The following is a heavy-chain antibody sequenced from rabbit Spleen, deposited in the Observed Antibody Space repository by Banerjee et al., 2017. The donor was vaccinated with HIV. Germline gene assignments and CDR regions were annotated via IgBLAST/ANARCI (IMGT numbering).Heavy chain of an antibody. J-gene: IGHJ4*01. CDR1: GFSFSSSYY. D-gene: IGHD5-1*01. CDR2: IYTSSGIT. CDR3: ARDLVTVIGWNFNL. Sequence: QEQLEESGGDLVKPEGSLTLTCTASGFSFSSSYYMYWVRQAPGKGLEWIACIYTSSGITWYATWAKGRFTISETSSTTVTLQMTSLTDADTATYFCARDLVTVIGWNFNLWGPGTLVTVS. V-gene: IGHV1S45*01.